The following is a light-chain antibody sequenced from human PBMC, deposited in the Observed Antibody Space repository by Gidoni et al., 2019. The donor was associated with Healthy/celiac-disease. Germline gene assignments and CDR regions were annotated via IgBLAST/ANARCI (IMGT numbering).Light chain of an antibody. J-gene: IGKJ5*01. CDR1: PSVSSSY. Sequence: EIVLTQSPGTLSLSPGERATLSCRASPSVSSSYLAWYQQKPGQAPRLLIYGASSRATGIPERFSGSGSGTDFTLTISRLEPEDFAVYYCQQYGSSPPITFGQGTRLEIK. V-gene: IGKV3-20*01. CDR2: GAS. CDR3: QQYGSSPPIT.